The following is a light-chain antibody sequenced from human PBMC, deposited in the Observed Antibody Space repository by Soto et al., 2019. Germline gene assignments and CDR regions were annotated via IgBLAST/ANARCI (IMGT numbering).Light chain of an antibody. Sequence: QAVVTQPASVSGSPGQSITISCTGTSSDVGSYNLVSWYQQHPGKAPKLMIYEGSKRPSGVSNRFSGSKSGNTASLTISGLQAEDEADYYCCSYAGSSTPHVVFGGGTKVTVL. J-gene: IGLJ2*01. CDR3: CSYAGSSTPHVV. CDR2: EGS. V-gene: IGLV2-23*01. CDR1: SSDVGSYNL.